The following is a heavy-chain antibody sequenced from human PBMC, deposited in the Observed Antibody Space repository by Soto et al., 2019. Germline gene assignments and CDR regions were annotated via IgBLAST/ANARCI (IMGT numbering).Heavy chain of an antibody. D-gene: IGHD3-22*01. CDR1: EFIYINYV. J-gene: IGHJ4*02. CDR3: AKDLEVVFITTSDY. CDR2: ISYDGNNK. V-gene: IGHV3-30*18. Sequence: LRLTSAASEFIYINYVIHWVRKASGKGLEWVAAISYDGNNKYYADSVKGRFTISRDNSKNTLYLQMNSLRAEDTAVYYCAKDLEVVFITTSDYWGQGTLVTVS.